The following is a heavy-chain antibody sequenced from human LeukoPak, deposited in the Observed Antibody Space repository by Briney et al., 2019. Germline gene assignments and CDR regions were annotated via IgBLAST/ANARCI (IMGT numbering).Heavy chain of an antibody. CDR2: ISSGSIYI. CDR1: GFTFSSYI. J-gene: IGHJ6*03. D-gene: IGHD1-1*01. Sequence: PGGSLRLSCAASGFTFSSYIMNWVRQAPGKGLEWVASISSGSIYIYYADSVKGRFTISRDNAKNSLYLQMNSLRAEDTAVYYCARVEPGTKLGAERNYYYYYMDVWGKGTTVTVSS. CDR3: ARVEPGTKLGAERNYYYYYMDV. V-gene: IGHV3-21*01.